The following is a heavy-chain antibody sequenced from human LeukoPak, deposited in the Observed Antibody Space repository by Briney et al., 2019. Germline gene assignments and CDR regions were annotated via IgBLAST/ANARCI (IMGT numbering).Heavy chain of an antibody. D-gene: IGHD3-9*01. CDR1: GGSFSGYY. J-gene: IGHJ4*02. Sequence: PSETLSLTCAVYGGSFSGYYWSWIRQPPGKGLEWIGEINHGGSTNYNPSLKSRLTISVDTSKNQFSLKLSSVTAADTAMYYCAREGVYYDILAAYYRPYYFDFWGQGTLVTVYS. V-gene: IGHV4-34*01. CDR3: AREGVYYDILAAYYRPYYFDF. CDR2: INHGGST.